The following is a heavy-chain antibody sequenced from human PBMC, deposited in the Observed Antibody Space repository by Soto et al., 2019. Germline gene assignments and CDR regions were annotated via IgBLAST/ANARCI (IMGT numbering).Heavy chain of an antibody. CDR1: GGSISSSNW. J-gene: IGHJ4*02. CDR2: IYHSGST. CDR3: ARGHYYDSRGYFKL. Sequence: SETLSLTCAVSGGSISSSNWWSWVRQPPGKGLEWIGEIYHSGSTNYNPSLKSRVTISVDKAKNQFSLKLSSVTAADTAVYYCARGHYYDSRGYFKLWGQGPLVTVSS. V-gene: IGHV4-4*02. D-gene: IGHD3-22*01.